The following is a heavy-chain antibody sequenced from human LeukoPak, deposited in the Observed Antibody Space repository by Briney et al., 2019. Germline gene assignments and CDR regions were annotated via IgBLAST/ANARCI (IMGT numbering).Heavy chain of an antibody. D-gene: IGHD2-15*01. CDR1: GFTFTTYG. CDR3: AKKEALYCSGGSCYYFDY. V-gene: IGHV3-23*01. J-gene: IGHJ4*02. CDR2: ISGTGGST. Sequence: GGSLRLSCAASGFTFTTYGMSWVRQAPGKGLDWVSGISGTGGSTYYADSVKGRFTISRDNSKNTLYLQMNSLRAEDTAVYYCAKKEALYCSGGSCYYFDYWGQGTLVTVSS.